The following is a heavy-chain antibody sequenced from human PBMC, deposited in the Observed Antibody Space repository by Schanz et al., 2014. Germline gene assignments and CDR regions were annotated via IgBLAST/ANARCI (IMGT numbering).Heavy chain of an antibody. V-gene: IGHV3-23*04. D-gene: IGHD2-15*01. J-gene: IGHJ6*02. CDR2: ISHSGGSK. Sequence: VQLVESGGGVVQPGRSLRLSCAASGFTFNSYAMTWVRQAPGKGLEWVSSISHSGGSKYYADSVKGRFTISRDNSENTLYLQMNSLSADDTAMFYCAKGMGYCSGGTCYDYYYYGLDVWGQGTKLTV. CDR3: AKGMGYCSGGTCYDYYYYGLDV. CDR1: GFTFNSYA.